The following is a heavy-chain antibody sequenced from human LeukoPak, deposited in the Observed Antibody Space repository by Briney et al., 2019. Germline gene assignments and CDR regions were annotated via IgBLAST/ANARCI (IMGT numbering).Heavy chain of an antibody. Sequence: PGGSLRLSCAASGFTFSSYSMNWVRQAPGKGLEWVSSISSSSYIYYADSVKGRFTISRDNAKNSLYLQMNSLRAEDTAVYYCAVTSCYIQDYYYGMDVWGQGTTVTVSS. CDR2: ISSSSYI. V-gene: IGHV3-21*01. CDR3: AVTSCYIQDYYYGMDV. J-gene: IGHJ6*02. D-gene: IGHD2-2*02. CDR1: GFTFSSYS.